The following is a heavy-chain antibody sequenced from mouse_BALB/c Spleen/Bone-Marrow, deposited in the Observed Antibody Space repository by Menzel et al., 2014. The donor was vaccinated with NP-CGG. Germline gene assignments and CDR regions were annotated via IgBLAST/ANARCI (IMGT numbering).Heavy chain of an antibody. Sequence: EVHLVESGGGLVKPGGSLKLSCAASGFTFSYYGMSWVRQSPEKRLEWVAEISSGGSYTYYPDTVTGRFTISRDNAKNTPYLEMSSLRSEDTAMYYCARDSSGYFDYWGQGTTLTVS. CDR1: GFTFSYYG. CDR2: ISSGGSYT. V-gene: IGHV5-9-4*01. CDR3: ARDSSGYFDY. J-gene: IGHJ2*01. D-gene: IGHD3-1*01.